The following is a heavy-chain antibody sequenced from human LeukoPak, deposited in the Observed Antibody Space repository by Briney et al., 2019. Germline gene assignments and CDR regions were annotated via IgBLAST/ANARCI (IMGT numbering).Heavy chain of an antibody. CDR2: ISGSGGST. V-gene: IGHV3-23*01. CDR1: GFTFSSYA. Sequence: GGSLRLSCAASGFTFSSYAMIWVRQAPGKGLEWVSAISGSGGSTYYADSVKGRFTISRDNSKNTLYLQMNSLRAEDTAVYYCAKDGGLYYYDSSGYRSSYNWFDPWGQGTLVTVSS. J-gene: IGHJ5*02. D-gene: IGHD3-22*01. CDR3: AKDGGLYYYDSSGYRSSYNWFDP.